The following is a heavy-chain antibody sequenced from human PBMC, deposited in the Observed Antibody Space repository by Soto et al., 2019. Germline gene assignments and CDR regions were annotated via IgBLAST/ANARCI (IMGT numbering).Heavy chain of an antibody. CDR1: GFTFSSYA. CDR2: ISGSGGST. CDR3: AKAPYSSSWSVSDYYYYGMDV. V-gene: IGHV3-23*01. D-gene: IGHD6-13*01. Sequence: GGSLRLSCAASGFTFSSYAMSWVRQAPGKGLEWVSAISGSGGSTYYADSVKGRFTISRDNSKNTLYLQMNSLRAEDTAVYYCAKAPYSSSWSVSDYYYYGMDVWGQGTTVTVSS. J-gene: IGHJ6*02.